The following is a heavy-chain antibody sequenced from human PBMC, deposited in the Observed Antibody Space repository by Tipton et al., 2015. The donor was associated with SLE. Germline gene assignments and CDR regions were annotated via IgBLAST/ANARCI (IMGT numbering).Heavy chain of an antibody. D-gene: IGHD3-16*02. V-gene: IGHV4-39*01. Sequence: GLVKPSETLSLACSVSAGSISSSNFYWGWIRQPPGKALEWIGSLFHSGSTYYNPSLKSRATISLDTSKKQFLLEVTSVTAADTSVYYCVIGSGGFDYWGQGILVTVSS. CDR2: LFHSGST. J-gene: IGHJ4*02. CDR3: VIGSGGFDY. CDR1: AGSISSSNFY.